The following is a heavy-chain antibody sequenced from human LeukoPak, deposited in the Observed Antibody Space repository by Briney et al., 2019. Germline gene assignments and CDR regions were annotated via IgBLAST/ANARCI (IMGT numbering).Heavy chain of an antibody. J-gene: IGHJ4*02. CDR1: GGSISSYY. D-gene: IGHD1-20*01. CDR2: IYYSGST. V-gene: IGHV4-59*12. CDR3: ARFHPITGTTADRNFDY. Sequence: SETLSLTCTVSGGSISSYYWSWIRQPPGKGLEWIGYIYYSGSTNYNPSLKSRVTISVDTSKNQFSLKLSSVTAADTAVYYCARFHPITGTTADRNFDYWGQGTLVTVSS.